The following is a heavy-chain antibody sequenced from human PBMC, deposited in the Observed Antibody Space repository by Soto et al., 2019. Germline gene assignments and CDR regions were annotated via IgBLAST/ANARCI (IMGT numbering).Heavy chain of an antibody. CDR2: IYYSGST. CDR1: GGSISSSSYY. Sequence: SETLSLTCTVSGGSISSSSYYWGWIRQPPGKGLEWIGSIYYSGSTYYNPSLKSRVTISVDTSKNQFSLKLSSVTAADTAVYYCASYGGNPNGFDPWGQGTLVTVSS. J-gene: IGHJ5*02. V-gene: IGHV4-39*01. D-gene: IGHD4-17*01. CDR3: ASYGGNPNGFDP.